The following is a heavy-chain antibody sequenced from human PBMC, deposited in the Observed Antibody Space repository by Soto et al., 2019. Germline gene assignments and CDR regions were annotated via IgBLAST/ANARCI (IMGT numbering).Heavy chain of an antibody. CDR2: INSDATTT. D-gene: IGHD4-17*01. Sequence: EVPLVESGGGLVQPGGSLRLSCAASGFTFSTYWMHWVRQVPGKGLLWVSRINSDATTTTYADSVKGRFTISRDNAKDTLFLQMDSLRVEDTALYYCARVTYGVKSYFDLWGRGTLVTVSS. CDR3: ARVTYGVKSYFDL. V-gene: IGHV3-74*01. J-gene: IGHJ2*01. CDR1: GFTFSTYW.